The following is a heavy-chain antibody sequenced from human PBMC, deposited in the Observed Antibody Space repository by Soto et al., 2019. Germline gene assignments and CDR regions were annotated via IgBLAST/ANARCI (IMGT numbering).Heavy chain of an antibody. D-gene: IGHD4-17*01. V-gene: IGHV3-53*01. CDR2: LYDVDGT. CDR3: ASWHLREHAYDI. J-gene: IGHJ3*02. CDR1: GFTVSGKKY. Sequence: DVQLVESGGGLIQPGGSLRLSCAASGFTVSGKKYLAWVRQAPGKGLEWVSALYDVDGTYYADSVKGRFTTSADSSKIIVYLQMNGLRPDDTAVYYCASWHLREHAYDIWGQGTAVTVSS.